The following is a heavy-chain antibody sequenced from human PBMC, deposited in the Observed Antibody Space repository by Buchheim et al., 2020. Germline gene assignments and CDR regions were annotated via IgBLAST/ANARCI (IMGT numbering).Heavy chain of an antibody. CDR1: GYTFTSYY. J-gene: IGHJ6*02. Sequence: QVQLVQSGAEVKKPGASVKVSCKASGYTFTSYYMHWVRQAPGQGLEWMGIINPSGGSTSYAQKFQGRVTMTRDTSTSTVYMELSTLRSEDTAVYYCARFWSGYRDKTYGMDVWGQGTT. D-gene: IGHD3-3*01. CDR3: ARFWSGYRDKTYGMDV. V-gene: IGHV1-46*03. CDR2: INPSGGST.